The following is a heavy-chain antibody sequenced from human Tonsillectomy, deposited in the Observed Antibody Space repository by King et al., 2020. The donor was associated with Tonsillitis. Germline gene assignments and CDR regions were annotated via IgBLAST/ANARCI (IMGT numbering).Heavy chain of an antibody. Sequence: QLVQSGGGVVQPGRSLRLSCAASGFTFSSYGMHWVRQAPGKGLEWVAVIWYDGSNKYYADSVKGRFTISRDNSKNTLYLQMNSLRAEDTAVYYCARGYYDSSGYYPFCFDYWGQGTLVTVSS. CDR1: GFTFSSYG. V-gene: IGHV3-33*08. CDR2: IWYDGSNK. CDR3: ARGYYDSSGYYPFCFDY. D-gene: IGHD3-22*01. J-gene: IGHJ4*02.